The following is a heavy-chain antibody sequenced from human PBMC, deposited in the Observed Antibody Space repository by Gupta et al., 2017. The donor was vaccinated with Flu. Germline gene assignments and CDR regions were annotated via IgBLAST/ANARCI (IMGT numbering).Heavy chain of an antibody. J-gene: IGHJ4*02. CDR3: AKPGSDVSGLRALDH. D-gene: IGHD4-17*01. CDR1: GFNFGSQG. V-gene: IGHV3-33*03. Sequence: QVQLVESGGGVVRPGRSLTLSCAASGFNFGSQGMHWVRQAPGKGLEWVAVIWGDEINRFYADSVKGRFTISRDNSKNILYLQMSRLRAEDTAIYYCAKPGSDVSGLRALDHWGQGTLVTVAS. CDR2: IWGDEINR.